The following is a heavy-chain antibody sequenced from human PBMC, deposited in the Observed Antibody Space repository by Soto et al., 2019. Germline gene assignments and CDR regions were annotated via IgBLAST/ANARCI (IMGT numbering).Heavy chain of an antibody. J-gene: IGHJ5*02. CDR2: ISGRSGVP. V-gene: IGHV3-23*01. CDR3: AQGGRFTGGLDP. CDR1: GLTRRSYA. Sequence: EGQLLQSGGDLVQPGGSLRLSCAGSGLTRRSYAMTWIRQTPEKGLEWVSTISGRSGVPSYADSVNGLFTVSRDNSKNTLYLQMNSLRPDDTTIYYSAQGGRFTGGLDPWGQGTLVTVAS. D-gene: IGHD3-16*01.